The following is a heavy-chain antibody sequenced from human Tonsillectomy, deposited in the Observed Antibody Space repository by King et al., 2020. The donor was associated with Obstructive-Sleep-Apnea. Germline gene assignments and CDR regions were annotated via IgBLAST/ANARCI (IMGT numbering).Heavy chain of an antibody. D-gene: IGHD2-15*01. CDR2: IIPIFGTA. CDR3: ARAPSAYCSGGSCYSAGYYYYGMDV. J-gene: IGHJ6*02. CDR1: GCTFSSYA. Sequence: QLVQSGAEVKKPGTSVKVSCKASGCTFSSYAISWVRQAPGQGLELMGVIIPIFGTANYAQNVQGRCTITADESTSTAYMGLSSLRSEDTAVYYCARAPSAYCSGGSCYSAGYYYYGMDVWGQGTTVTVSS. V-gene: IGHV1-69*12.